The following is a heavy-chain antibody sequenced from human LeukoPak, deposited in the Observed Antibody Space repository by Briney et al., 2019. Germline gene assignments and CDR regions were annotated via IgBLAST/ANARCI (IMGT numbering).Heavy chain of an antibody. CDR1: GYTFTSYD. J-gene: IGHJ4*02. D-gene: IGHD5-12*01. Sequence: ASVKDSCKASGYTFTSYDINWVRQATGQGLEWMGWMNPNSGSTGYAQKFQGRVTITRNTSISTAYMELSGLRSEDTAVYCCARGRSTGYPYYFEYWGQGTLVTVSS. CDR3: ARGRSTGYPYYFEY. V-gene: IGHV1-8*03. CDR2: MNPNSGST.